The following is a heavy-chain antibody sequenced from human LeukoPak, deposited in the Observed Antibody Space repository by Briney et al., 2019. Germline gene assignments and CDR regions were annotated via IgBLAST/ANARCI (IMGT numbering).Heavy chain of an antibody. Sequence: GGSLRLSCAASGFTFSDHWMHWVRLVPGKGLVWVASIRGDGSSTWYADSVKGRFTVSRDSAKNALHLQMDSLRAEDTAMYYCVRGTVMDRGVDYWGQGTLVTVSS. CDR2: IRGDGSST. CDR3: VRGTVMDRGVDY. J-gene: IGHJ4*02. CDR1: GFTFSDHW. V-gene: IGHV3-74*01. D-gene: IGHD5-18*01.